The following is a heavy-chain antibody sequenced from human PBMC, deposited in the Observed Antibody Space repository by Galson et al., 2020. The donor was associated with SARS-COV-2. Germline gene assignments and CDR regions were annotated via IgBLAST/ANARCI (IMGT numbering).Heavy chain of an antibody. CDR3: AKDVASGYSGSYYGADY. V-gene: IGHV3-9*01. J-gene: IGHJ4*02. Sequence: GGSLRLSCAASGFTFDDYAMHWVRQAPGKGLEWVSGISWNSGSIGYADSVKGRFTISRDNAKNSLYLQMNSLRAEDTALYYCAKDVASGYSGSYYGADYWGQGTLVTVSS. CDR1: GFTFDDYA. CDR2: ISWNSGSI. D-gene: IGHD1-26*01.